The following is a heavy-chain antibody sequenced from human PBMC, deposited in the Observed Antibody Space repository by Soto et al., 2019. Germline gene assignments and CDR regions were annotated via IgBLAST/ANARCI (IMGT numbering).Heavy chain of an antibody. D-gene: IGHD4-17*01. Sequence: SETLSLTCTVSGGSISSYYWSWIRQPPGKGLEWIGYVHDSWGSHYNPSLKSRVAISLDTSKSQFSLKLTSVTATDTAVYYCARLSSDYGDYYFDYWGQGTLVTVSS. CDR2: VHDSWGS. V-gene: IGHV4-59*08. CDR1: GGSISSYY. CDR3: ARLSSDYGDYYFDY. J-gene: IGHJ4*02.